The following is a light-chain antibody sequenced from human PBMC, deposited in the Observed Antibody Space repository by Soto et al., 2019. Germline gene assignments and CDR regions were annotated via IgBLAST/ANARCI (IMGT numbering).Light chain of an antibody. J-gene: IGLJ1*01. CDR2: EVT. Sequence: QSALTQPPSVSGSPGQSVTISCTGTSDDVGGYNRVSWYQQPPGTAPKLIIYEVTNRPSGVPDRFSGSKSGDTASLTISGLPDEDEADYYCSSYTGISTYVFGTGTKVTVL. CDR3: SSYTGISTYV. CDR1: SDDVGGYNR. V-gene: IGLV2-18*02.